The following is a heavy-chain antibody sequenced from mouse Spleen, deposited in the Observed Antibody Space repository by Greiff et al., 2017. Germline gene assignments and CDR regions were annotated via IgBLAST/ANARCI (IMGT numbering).Heavy chain of an antibody. CDR2: ILPGSGST. Sequence: QVQLQQSGAELMKPGASVKISCKATGYTFSSYWIEWVKQRPGHGLEWIGEILPGSGSTNYNEKFKGKATFTADTSSNTAYMQLSSLTSEDSAVYYCASITTATGCYAMDYWGQGTSVTVSS. D-gene: IGHD1-2*01. J-gene: IGHJ4*01. V-gene: IGHV1-9*01. CDR3: ASITTATGCYAMDY. CDR1: GYTFSSYW.